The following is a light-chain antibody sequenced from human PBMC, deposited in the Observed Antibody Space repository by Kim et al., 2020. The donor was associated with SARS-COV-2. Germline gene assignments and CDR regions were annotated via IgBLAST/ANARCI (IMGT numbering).Light chain of an antibody. J-gene: IGLJ3*02. CDR3: AAWDDSFWV. V-gene: IGLV1-47*01. CDR2: RNN. Sequence: PGQRVTNSCSGSSSNIGSNYVYWYQQLQGTAPKLLIYRNNQRPSGVPDRFSGSKSGTSASLAISGLRSEDEADYYCAAWDDSFWVFGGGTQLTVL. CDR1: SSNIGSNY.